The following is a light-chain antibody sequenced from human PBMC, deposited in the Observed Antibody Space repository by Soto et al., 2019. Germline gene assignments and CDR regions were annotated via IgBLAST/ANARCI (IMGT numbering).Light chain of an antibody. J-gene: IGLJ1*01. CDR1: SSDVGSYNL. V-gene: IGLV2-23*02. CDR2: EVS. CDR3: CSYAGSSFYV. Sequence: QSALTQPASVSGSPGQTITISCTGTSSDVGSYNLVSWYQQHPGNAPKLMIYEVSKRPSGVSNRFSGSKSGNTASLTISGLQAEDEDDYYCCSYAGSSFYVFGTGTKLTVL.